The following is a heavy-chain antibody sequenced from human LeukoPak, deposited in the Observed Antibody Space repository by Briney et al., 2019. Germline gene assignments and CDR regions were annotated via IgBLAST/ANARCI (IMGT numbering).Heavy chain of an antibody. J-gene: IGHJ4*02. Sequence: GGSLRLSCAASGFTFSSYAMSWVRQAPGKGLEWVSAISGSGGSTHYADSVKGRFTISRDNSKNTLYLQMNSLRAEDTAVYYCAKEGELRFLEWPFDYWGQGTLVTVSS. CDR3: AKEGELRFLEWPFDY. D-gene: IGHD3-3*01. CDR1: GFTFSSYA. CDR2: ISGSGGST. V-gene: IGHV3-23*01.